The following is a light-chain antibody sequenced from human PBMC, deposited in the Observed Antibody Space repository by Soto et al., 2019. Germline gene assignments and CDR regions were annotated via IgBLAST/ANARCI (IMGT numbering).Light chain of an antibody. V-gene: IGKV1-39*01. J-gene: IGKJ5*01. CDR1: QSISSW. CDR2: DAS. Sequence: DIEITQCPSTLSATAGDRVPISCRASQSISSWLAWYQHKPGKAPKILIYDASNLDSGVPSRFSGSGSGTDFTLTISGLQPEDFATYYCQQSFSTPTFGQGTRLEIK. CDR3: QQSFSTPT.